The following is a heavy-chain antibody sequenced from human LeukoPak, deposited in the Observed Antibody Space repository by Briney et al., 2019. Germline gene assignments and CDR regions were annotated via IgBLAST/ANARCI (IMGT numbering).Heavy chain of an antibody. Sequence: PSETLSLTCTVSGGSITSYYWSWIRQPPGKGLEWIGYIYYSGSTNYNPSLKSRVTISVDTSKNQFSLKLSSVTAADTAVYYCARSPGEDSSGWYASWYYFDYWGQGTLVTVSS. D-gene: IGHD6-19*01. CDR3: ARSPGEDSSGWYASWYYFDY. CDR1: GGSITSYY. J-gene: IGHJ4*02. CDR2: IYYSGST. V-gene: IGHV4-59*01.